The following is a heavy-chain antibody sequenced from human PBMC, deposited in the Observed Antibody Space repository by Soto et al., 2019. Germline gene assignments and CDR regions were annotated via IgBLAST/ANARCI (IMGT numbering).Heavy chain of an antibody. CDR1: GGSFSGYS. V-gene: IGHV4-34*01. J-gene: IGHJ6*02. D-gene: IGHD3-16*01. CDR2: INHSGST. CDR3: ARHNGPLYVGYYYDMDV. Sequence: SETLSLTCAVYGGSFSGYSWAWIRQPPGKGLEWIGEINHSGSTNYNPSLKSRVTISVDTSKNQFSLKLRSVTAADTAVYYCARHNGPLYVGYYYDMDVWGQGTTVT.